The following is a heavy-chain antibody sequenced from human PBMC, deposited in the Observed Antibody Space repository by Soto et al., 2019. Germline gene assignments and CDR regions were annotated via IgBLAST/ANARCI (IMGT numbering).Heavy chain of an antibody. J-gene: IGHJ6*03. CDR3: AREKVDELRFLENYYYYYMDV. V-gene: IGHV4-34*01. D-gene: IGHD3-3*01. CDR2: INHSGST. CDR1: GGSFSGYY. Sequence: PSETLSLTCAVYGGSFSGYYWSWIRQPPGKGLEWIGEINHSGSTNYNPSLKSRVTISVDTSKNQFSLKLSSVTAADTAVYYCAREKVDELRFLENYYYYYMDVWGKGTTVTVSS.